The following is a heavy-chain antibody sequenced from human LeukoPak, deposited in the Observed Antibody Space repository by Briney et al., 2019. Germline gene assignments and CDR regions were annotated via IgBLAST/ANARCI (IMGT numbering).Heavy chain of an antibody. CDR1: GGTFSSYA. CDR3: ARLLYYYGMDV. J-gene: IGHJ6*02. Sequence: SVKVSCKASGGTFSSYAISWVRQAPEQGLEWMGRIIPILGIANYAQKFQGRVTITADKSTSTAYMELSSLRSEDTAVYYCARLLYYYGMDVWGQGTTVTVSS. CDR2: IIPILGIA. V-gene: IGHV1-69*04.